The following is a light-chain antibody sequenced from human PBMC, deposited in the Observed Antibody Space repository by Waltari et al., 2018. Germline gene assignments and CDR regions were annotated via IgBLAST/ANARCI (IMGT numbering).Light chain of an antibody. Sequence: QSVLTQPPSVSAAPGQKVPLSCSGSSSNIGNDYVSWYQQLPGTAPKLFIYENNKRPSGIPDRFSGSKSGTSATLGITGLQTGDEADYYCGTWDTSLSALIFGGGTKLTVL. V-gene: IGLV1-51*02. CDR2: ENN. J-gene: IGLJ2*01. CDR3: GTWDTSLSALI. CDR1: SSNIGNDY.